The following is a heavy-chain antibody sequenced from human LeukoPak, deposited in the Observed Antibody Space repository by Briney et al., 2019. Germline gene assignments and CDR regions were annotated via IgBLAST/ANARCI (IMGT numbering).Heavy chain of an antibody. CDR2: IYYSGST. D-gene: IGHD3-3*01. V-gene: IGHV4-61*08. J-gene: IGHJ2*01. Sequence: SETLSLTCAVSGGSISSGGYSWSWIRRPPGKGLEWIGYIYYSGSTNYNPSLKSRVTISVDTSKNQFSLKLSSVTAADTAVYYCARVCTDYDFWSGYYRYWYFDLWGRGTLVTVSS. CDR1: GGSISSGGYS. CDR3: ARVCTDYDFWSGYYRYWYFDL.